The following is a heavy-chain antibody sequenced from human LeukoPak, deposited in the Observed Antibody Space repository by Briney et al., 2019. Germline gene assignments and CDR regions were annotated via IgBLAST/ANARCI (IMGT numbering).Heavy chain of an antibody. Sequence: PGGSLRLSCAASGFTFSSYWMSWVRQAPGKGLEWVANIKQDGSEKYYVDSVKGRFTISRDNAKNSLYLQMNSLRAEDTAVYYCARDGHASIVGATFDYWGQGTLVTVSS. D-gene: IGHD1-26*01. CDR1: GFTFSSYW. CDR3: ARDGHASIVGATFDY. V-gene: IGHV3-7*01. CDR2: IKQDGSEK. J-gene: IGHJ4*02.